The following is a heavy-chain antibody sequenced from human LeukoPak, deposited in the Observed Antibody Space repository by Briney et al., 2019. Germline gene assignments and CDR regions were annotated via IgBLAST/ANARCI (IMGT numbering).Heavy chain of an antibody. CDR2: IYHSGNT. D-gene: IGHD3-10*01. V-gene: IGHV4-38-2*02. J-gene: IGHJ4*02. CDR3: ARDRETYYYGAGNYVY. CDR1: DYSISSGYY. Sequence: PSETLSLTCIVSDYSISSGYYWGWIRQPPGKGLEWIGSIYHSGNTYYNPSLKSRVTISVDMSKNQFSLKLTSVTAADTAVYYCARDRETYYYGAGNYVYWGQGTLVTVSS.